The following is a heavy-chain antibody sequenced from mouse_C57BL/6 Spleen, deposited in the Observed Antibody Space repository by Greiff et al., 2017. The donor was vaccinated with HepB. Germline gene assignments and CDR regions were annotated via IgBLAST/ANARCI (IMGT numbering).Heavy chain of an antibody. CDR1: GYTFTSYG. Sequence: QVQLQQSGAELARPGASVKLSCKASGYTFTSYGISWVKQRTGQGLEWIGEIYPRSGNTYYNEKFKGKATLTADKSSSTAYMELRSLTSEDSADYICARLGEDGCWYFDVWGTGTTVTVAS. CDR3: ARLGEDGCWYFDV. CDR2: IYPRSGNT. D-gene: IGHD2-3*01. V-gene: IGHV1-81*01. J-gene: IGHJ1*03.